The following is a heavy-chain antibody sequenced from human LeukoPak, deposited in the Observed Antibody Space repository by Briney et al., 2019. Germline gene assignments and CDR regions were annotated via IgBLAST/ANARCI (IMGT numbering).Heavy chain of an antibody. Sequence: GASVKVSCKASGYTFTSYAMHWVRQAPGQRLEWMGWINAGNGNTKYSQKFQGRVTITRDTSASTAYMELSSLRSEDTAVYYCARGGYYYDSSRYFDYWGQGTLVTVSS. J-gene: IGHJ4*02. V-gene: IGHV1-3*01. D-gene: IGHD3-22*01. CDR1: GYTFTSYA. CDR3: ARGGYYYDSSRYFDY. CDR2: INAGNGNT.